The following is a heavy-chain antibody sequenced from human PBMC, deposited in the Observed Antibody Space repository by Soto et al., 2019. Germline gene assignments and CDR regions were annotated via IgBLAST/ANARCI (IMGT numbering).Heavy chain of an antibody. Sequence: QVQLVQSGAEVKKPGASVKVSCKASGYTFTTYYMHWVRQAPGQGLEWMGIISPDGGRTSYAQKSQGRATVTRDTSTSTVYMELSSLRSEDTTVYYCATRDPGHYWGQGTLVTVSS. J-gene: IGHJ4*02. CDR1: GYTFTTYY. CDR3: ATRDPGHY. V-gene: IGHV1-46*01. CDR2: ISPDGGRT.